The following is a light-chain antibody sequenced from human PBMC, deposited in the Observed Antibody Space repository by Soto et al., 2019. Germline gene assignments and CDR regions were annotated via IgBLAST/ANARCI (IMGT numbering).Light chain of an antibody. J-gene: IGKJ4*01. CDR2: GAS. CDR1: QSISRW. V-gene: IGKV1-5*03. Sequence: DIPMTQSPSTPASVGDRVTITCRASQSISRWLAWYQQKPGKAPKLLIYGASSLDSGVPSRFSGSGSGTEFTRTISGLLPDDFATYYCQQYSSSSVTFGGGTKVEI. CDR3: QQYSSSSVT.